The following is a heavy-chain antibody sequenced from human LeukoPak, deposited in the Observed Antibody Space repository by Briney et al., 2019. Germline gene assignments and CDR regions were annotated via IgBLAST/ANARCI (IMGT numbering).Heavy chain of an antibody. Sequence: GGSLRLSCEASAFTFSGYGMSWVRQAPGKGLEWVSGIGSSGGRSYYADFVKGRFTISRDNSKNTLYMEMNNLRAEDTAVYYCAKCRFGVESWVDSWGQGTLAIVSS. CDR1: AFTFSGYG. CDR3: AKCRFGVESWVDS. CDR2: IGSSGGRS. D-gene: IGHD3-10*01. V-gene: IGHV3-23*01. J-gene: IGHJ4*02.